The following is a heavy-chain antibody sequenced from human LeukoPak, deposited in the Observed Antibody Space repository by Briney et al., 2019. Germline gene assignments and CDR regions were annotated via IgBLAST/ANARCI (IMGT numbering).Heavy chain of an antibody. V-gene: IGHV3-21*03. CDR2: ITSSSNYI. Sequence: PGGSLRLSCAASGFTFSSYNMNWVRQAPGKGLEWVSSITSSSNYIYYADSVKGRFTISRDNAKNSLYLQMNSLRAEDTTVYHCARDCWDYGSGSYCGIDYWGQGTLVTVSS. D-gene: IGHD3-10*01. CDR1: GFTFSSYN. CDR3: ARDCWDYGSGSYCGIDY. J-gene: IGHJ4*02.